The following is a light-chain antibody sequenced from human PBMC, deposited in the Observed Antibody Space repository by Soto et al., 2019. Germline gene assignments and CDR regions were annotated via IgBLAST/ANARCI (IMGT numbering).Light chain of an antibody. CDR2: TTS. V-gene: IGKV1-12*01. J-gene: IGKJ1*01. CDR3: QQAKNFPWT. CDR1: EDIRTS. Sequence: DIQMTQSPPSVSASVGDRVTITCRASEDIRTSLAWYQQKPGKATQLLIDTTSNLQSGVPSRFTGSGFGTDFPLTSSSLQPEDLATYYCQQAKNFPWTFGQGTKVDIK.